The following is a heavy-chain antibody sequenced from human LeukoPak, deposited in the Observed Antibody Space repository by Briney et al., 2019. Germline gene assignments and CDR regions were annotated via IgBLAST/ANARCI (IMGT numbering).Heavy chain of an antibody. J-gene: IGHJ4*02. CDR2: ISHDGTVQ. CDR1: GFTFSSYG. CDR3: AKEGAAKTAARLDC. D-gene: IGHD6-6*01. V-gene: IGHV3-30*18. Sequence: GWSLRLSCAASGFTFSSYGMQWVRQAPGKGLEWVAVISHDGTVQYYADSVRGRFTISRDNSKNTLSLQMNSLRTEDTALYYCAKEGAAKTAARLDCWGQGTLVTVSS.